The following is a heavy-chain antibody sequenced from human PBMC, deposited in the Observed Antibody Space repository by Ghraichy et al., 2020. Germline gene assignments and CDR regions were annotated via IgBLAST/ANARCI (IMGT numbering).Heavy chain of an antibody. CDR2: LGADGRST. CDR1: EFTFDGYP. V-gene: IGHV3-23*01. Sequence: LSLTCAVSEFTFDGYPMTWVRQAPGKWLEWVSTLGADGRSTFYADSVKGRFTISRDKSKRTMYLQMNSLRADDTAVYYCAKEGGRLGEGAFDVWGQGTKVTGSS. D-gene: IGHD3-10*01. J-gene: IGHJ3*01. CDR3: AKEGGRLGEGAFDV.